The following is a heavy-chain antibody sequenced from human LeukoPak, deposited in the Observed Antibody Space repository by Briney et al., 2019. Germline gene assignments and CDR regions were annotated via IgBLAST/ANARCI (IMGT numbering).Heavy chain of an antibody. V-gene: IGHV4-61*02. CDR2: IYTSGST. D-gene: IGHD1-7*01. CDR1: GASISSGNYY. CDR3: ARYTGTASGMYYFDN. J-gene: IGHJ4*02. Sequence: SQTLSLTCTVSGASISSGNYYWSWIRQPAGKGLEWIGRIYTSGSTNYNPSLESRITMSLDTSKNQFSPNLSSVTAADTAVYYCARYTGTASGMYYFDNWGQGTLVTVSS.